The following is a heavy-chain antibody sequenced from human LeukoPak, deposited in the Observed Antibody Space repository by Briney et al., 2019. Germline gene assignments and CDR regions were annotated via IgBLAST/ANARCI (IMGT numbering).Heavy chain of an antibody. CDR1: GGSINRYY. CDR2: IYSNGSP. D-gene: IGHD3-22*01. J-gene: IGHJ3*02. Sequence: SETLSLTCSVSGGSINRYYFSWIRQSAGKGLEWIGRIYSNGSPDYNPSLNSRVTMSVDTSKDQVSLKLYSMTAADTAVYYCARAHASGYFDVFDIWGQGTMVTVSS. CDR3: ARAHASGYFDVFDI. V-gene: IGHV4-4*07.